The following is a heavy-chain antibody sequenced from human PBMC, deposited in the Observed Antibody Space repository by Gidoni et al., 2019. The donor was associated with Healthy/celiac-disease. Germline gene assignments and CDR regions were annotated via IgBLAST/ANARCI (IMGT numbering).Heavy chain of an antibody. D-gene: IGHD3-22*01. V-gene: IGHV5-10-1*03. Sequence: EVQLVQSGAEVKKPGESLRLSCKGSGYSFTSYWISWVRQMPGKGLEWMGRIDPSDSYTNYSPSFQGHVTISADKSISTAYLQWSSLKASDTAMYYCARLGFPYDSSGYPFDYWGQGTLVTVSS. CDR2: IDPSDSYT. CDR3: ARLGFPYDSSGYPFDY. CDR1: GYSFTSYW. J-gene: IGHJ4*02.